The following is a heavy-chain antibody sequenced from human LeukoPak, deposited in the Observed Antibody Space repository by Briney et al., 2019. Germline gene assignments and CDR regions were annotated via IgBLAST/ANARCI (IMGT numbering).Heavy chain of an antibody. J-gene: IGHJ4*02. CDR1: GFTFDDYA. Sequence: GRSLRLSCAASGFTFDDYAMHWVRQAPGKGLEWVSGISWSSDSIGYADSVKGRFTISRDNAKNSLYLQTNSLRTDDTAVYYCARERMTTGFDYWGQGTLVTVSS. CDR3: ARERMTTGFDY. CDR2: ISWSSDSI. V-gene: IGHV3-9*01. D-gene: IGHD4-17*01.